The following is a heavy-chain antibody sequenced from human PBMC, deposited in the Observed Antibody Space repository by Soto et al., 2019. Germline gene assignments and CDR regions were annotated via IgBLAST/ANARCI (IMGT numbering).Heavy chain of an antibody. V-gene: IGHV4-31*03. CDR3: ASKFGELLADAFDI. D-gene: IGHD3-10*01. Sequence: SETLSLTCTVSGGSISSGGYYWSWIRQHPGKGLEWIGYIYYSGSTYYNSSLKSRVTISLDTSKSQFSLQLNSVTAADTAVYYCASKFGELLADAFDIWGQGTMVTVSS. CDR2: IYYSGST. J-gene: IGHJ3*02. CDR1: GGSISSGGYY.